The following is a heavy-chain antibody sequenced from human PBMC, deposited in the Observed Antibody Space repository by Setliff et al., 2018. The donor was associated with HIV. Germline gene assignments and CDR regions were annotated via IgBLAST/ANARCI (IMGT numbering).Heavy chain of an antibody. J-gene: IGHJ3*02. CDR2: IHYTGST. CDR1: GGSVSSVNYY. D-gene: IGHD3-10*01. Sequence: PSETLSLTCSVSGGSVSSVNYYWSWIRQPPGKGLEWIGYIHYTGSTTYNPSLKSRVTISVDTSKNQFFLKVTSVTAADTAVYYCARILLDYYGSGSYRAFDIWGQGTMVTVSS. CDR3: ARILLDYYGSGSYRAFDI. V-gene: IGHV4-61*01.